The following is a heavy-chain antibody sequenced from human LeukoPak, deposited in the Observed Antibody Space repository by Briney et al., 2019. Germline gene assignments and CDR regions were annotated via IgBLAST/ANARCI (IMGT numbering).Heavy chain of an antibody. CDR3: AKDHGYGLTDY. J-gene: IGHJ4*02. D-gene: IGHD5-18*01. CDR2: ISYDGSNK. Sequence: GGSLRLSCAASGFTFSSYGMHWVRQAPGKGLEWVAVISYDGSNKYYADSVKGRFTISRDNSKNTLYLQMNSLRAEDTAVYYCAKDHGYGLTDYWGQGTLVTVSS. V-gene: IGHV3-30*18. CDR1: GFTFSSYG.